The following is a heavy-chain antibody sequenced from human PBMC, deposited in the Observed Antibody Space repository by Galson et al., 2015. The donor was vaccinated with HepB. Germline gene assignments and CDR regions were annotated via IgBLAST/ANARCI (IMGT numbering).Heavy chain of an antibody. D-gene: IGHD3-10*01. V-gene: IGHV1-24*01. J-gene: IGHJ5*02. CDR3: ATQILVQGVITSRYNWFDP. Sequence: SVKVSCKVSGYTLTELSMHWVRQAPGKGLEWMGGFDPEDGETIYAQKFQGRVTMTEDTSTDTAYMELSSLRSEDTAVYYCATQILVQGVITSRYNWFDPWGQGTLVTVSS. CDR1: GYTLTELS. CDR2: FDPEDGET.